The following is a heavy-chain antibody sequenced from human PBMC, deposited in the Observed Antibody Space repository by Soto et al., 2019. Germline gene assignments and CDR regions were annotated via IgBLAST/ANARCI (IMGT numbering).Heavy chain of an antibody. J-gene: IGHJ4*02. CDR3: ARGYRYPDYPGDIDY. V-gene: IGHV3-30-3*01. CDR1: GFTFSSYA. Sequence: QVQLVESGGGVVQPGRSLRLSCAASGFTFSSYAMHWVRQAPGKGLEWVAVISYDGSNKYYADAVKGRFTISRDNSKNTLYLQMNRLRAEDTAVYYCARGYRYPDYPGDIDYWGQGTLVTVSS. D-gene: IGHD4-17*01. CDR2: ISYDGSNK.